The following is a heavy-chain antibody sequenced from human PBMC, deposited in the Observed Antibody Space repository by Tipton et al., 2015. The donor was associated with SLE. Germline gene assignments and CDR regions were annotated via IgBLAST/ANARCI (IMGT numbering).Heavy chain of an antibody. CDR1: GGSISSGLNY. V-gene: IGHV4-61*02. J-gene: IGHJ6*03. D-gene: IGHD3-3*01. Sequence: TLSLTCSDSGGSISSGLNYWSGIRQPAGKGLEWIGRLHSSGSTKYNPSLNSRVTMSLDESKSQFSLTLSSETAADTAVYYCERAVAIFGGVNRGYYMDVWGKGTTVTVSS. CDR2: LHSSGST. CDR3: ERAVAIFGGVNRGYYMDV.